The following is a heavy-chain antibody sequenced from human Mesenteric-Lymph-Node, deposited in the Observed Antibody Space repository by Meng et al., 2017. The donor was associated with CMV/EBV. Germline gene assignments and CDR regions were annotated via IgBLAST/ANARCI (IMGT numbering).Heavy chain of an antibody. Sequence: SGGYSSSSNWWSWVRQPPGKGLEWIGEIYHSGSTNYNPSLKSRVTISVDKSKNQFSLKLTSVTAADTAVYYCARSPSSGWYMGSVDYWGQGTLVTVSS. V-gene: IGHV4-4*02. J-gene: IGHJ4*02. CDR2: IYHSGST. D-gene: IGHD6-19*01. CDR1: GGYSSSSNW. CDR3: ARSPSSGWYMGSVDY.